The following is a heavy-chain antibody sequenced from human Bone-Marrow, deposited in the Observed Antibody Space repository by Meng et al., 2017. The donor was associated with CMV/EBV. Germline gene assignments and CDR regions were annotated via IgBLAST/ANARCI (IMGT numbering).Heavy chain of an antibody. Sequence: GGSLRLSCAASGFTFSSYWMHWVRQAPGKGLVWVSRINSDGSSTSYADSVKGRFTISRDNAKNTLYLQMSSLRAEDTAVYYCARVEGGSYYAYYYYGMDVWGQGTTVTVSS. D-gene: IGHD1-26*01. V-gene: IGHV3-74*01. CDR2: INSDGSST. J-gene: IGHJ6*02. CDR3: ARVEGGSYYAYYYYGMDV. CDR1: GFTFSSYW.